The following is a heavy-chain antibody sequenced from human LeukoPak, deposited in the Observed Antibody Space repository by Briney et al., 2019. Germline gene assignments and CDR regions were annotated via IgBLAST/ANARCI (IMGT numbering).Heavy chain of an antibody. D-gene: IGHD2-15*01. V-gene: IGHV3-23*01. Sequence: GGSLRLSCAASGFTFSSFGMSWVRQAPGKGLEWVSAISGNSGGIYYADSVKGRFTISRDNSKNTLYLQMNSLSAEDTAVYYCARDVVWGQGALVTVSS. CDR2: ISGNSGGI. CDR3: ARDVV. J-gene: IGHJ4*02. CDR1: GFTFSSFG.